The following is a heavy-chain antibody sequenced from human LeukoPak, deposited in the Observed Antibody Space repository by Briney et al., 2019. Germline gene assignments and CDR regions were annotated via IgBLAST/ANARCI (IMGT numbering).Heavy chain of an antibody. CDR3: ARGPSGSWSSRVRYMDV. J-gene: IGHJ6*03. D-gene: IGHD6-13*01. Sequence: ASVKVSCKASGYTFTGYYMHWVRQAPGQGLEWMGWINPNSDNTGYPQKFQGRVTITWNTSISTTYMELSSLRSEDTAVFYCARGPSGSWSSRVRYMDVWGKGTTVTVSS. CDR2: INPNSDNT. CDR1: GYTFTGYY. V-gene: IGHV1-8*03.